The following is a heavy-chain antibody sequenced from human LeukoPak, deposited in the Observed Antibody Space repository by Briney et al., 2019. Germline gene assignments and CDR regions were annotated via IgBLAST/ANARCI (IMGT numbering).Heavy chain of an antibody. Sequence: GGSLRLSCAASGFTFSDYGMHWVRQAPGKGLVWVAFIRYDASNKNYADSVKGRFTVSRDNSKNTLYLQMNSLRAEDTAVYYYAKDRNPEIDYWGQGTLVTVSS. CDR1: GFTFSDYG. D-gene: IGHD1-14*01. V-gene: IGHV3-30*02. J-gene: IGHJ4*02. CDR3: AKDRNPEIDY. CDR2: IRYDASNK.